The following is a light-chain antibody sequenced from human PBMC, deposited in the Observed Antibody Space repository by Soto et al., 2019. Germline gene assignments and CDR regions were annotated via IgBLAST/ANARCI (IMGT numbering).Light chain of an antibody. CDR2: GAS. Sequence: EIVLTQSPGTLSLSPGERATLSCRASQSVSSSYLAWYQQKPGQAPRLLIYGASSRATGIPDRFSGSVSGTDFPLTISRLRPEDFAVYYCQQYRSSPTWTFGQGTKVEIK. V-gene: IGKV3-20*01. CDR1: QSVSSSY. CDR3: QQYRSSPTWT. J-gene: IGKJ1*01.